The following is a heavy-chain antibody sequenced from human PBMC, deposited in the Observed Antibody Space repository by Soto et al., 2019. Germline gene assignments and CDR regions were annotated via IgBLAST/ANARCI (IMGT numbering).Heavy chain of an antibody. CDR1: GGTFSSNT. CDR3: ASKAACGGDCYAVDS. V-gene: IGHV1-69*06. D-gene: IGHD2-21*02. CDR2: LIPLFGTA. Sequence: QVQLVQSGAEVKKPGSSVKISCKASGGTFSSNTINWVRQAAGQGLEWMGGLIPLFGTANYAEKFQGRVTITADTSTSTEYMALSRLRSEDTAVYYCASKAACGGDCYAVDSGGQGTLVTVSS. J-gene: IGHJ4*02.